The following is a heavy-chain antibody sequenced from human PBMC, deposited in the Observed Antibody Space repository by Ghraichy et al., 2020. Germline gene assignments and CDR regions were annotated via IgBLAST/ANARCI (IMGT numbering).Heavy chain of an antibody. V-gene: IGHV3-30*18. CDR2: ISYDGSNK. J-gene: IGHJ6*02. CDR1: GFTFSSYG. Sequence: GGSLRLSCAASGFTFSSYGMHWVRQAPGKGLEWVAVISYDGSNKYYADSVKGRFTISRDNSKNTLYLQMNSLRAEDTAVYYCAKDLYYYDSSVFSGDYYYGMDVWGQGTTVTVSS. D-gene: IGHD3-22*01. CDR3: AKDLYYYDSSVFSGDYYYGMDV.